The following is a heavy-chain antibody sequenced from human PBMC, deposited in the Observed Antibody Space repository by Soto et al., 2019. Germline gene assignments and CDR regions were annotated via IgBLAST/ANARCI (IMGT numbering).Heavy chain of an antibody. CDR2: ISSGSSNT. CDR3: ARVDYSNSWFDP. D-gene: IGHD4-4*01. J-gene: IGHJ5*02. V-gene: IGHV3-11*06. Sequence: QVQLVESGGGLVKPGGSLRLSCAATGFTFSDYYMTWIRQAPGKGLEWVSYISSGSSNTNYADSVKGRFTISRDNAKNSLYLQMNSLRAEDTAVYYCARVDYSNSWFDPWGQGALVTVSS. CDR1: GFTFSDYY.